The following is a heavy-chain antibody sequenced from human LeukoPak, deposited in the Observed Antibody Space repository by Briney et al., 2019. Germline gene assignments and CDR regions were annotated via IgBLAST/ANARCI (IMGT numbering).Heavy chain of an antibody. Sequence: PGGSLRLSCAASGFTFSSYWTSWVRQAPGKGLEWVANIKQDGSEKYYVDSVKGRFTISRDNAKNTLYLQMNSLRAEDTAVYYCARAHDYGDYRPFDIWGQGTMVTVSS. V-gene: IGHV3-7*01. CDR1: GFTFSSYW. J-gene: IGHJ3*02. CDR2: IKQDGSEK. D-gene: IGHD4-17*01. CDR3: ARAHDYGDYRPFDI.